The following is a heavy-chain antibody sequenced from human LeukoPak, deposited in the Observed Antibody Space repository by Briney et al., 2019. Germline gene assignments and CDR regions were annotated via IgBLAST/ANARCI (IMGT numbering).Heavy chain of an antibody. CDR2: IIPIFGTA. Sequence: GASVKVSCKASGGTFSSYAIGWVRQAPGQGLEWMGGIIPIFGTANYAQKFQGRVTITTDESTSTAYMELSSLRSEDTAVYYCARDNIAATRPGGFDYWGQGTLVTVSS. CDR1: GGTFSSYA. CDR3: ARDNIAATRPGGFDY. J-gene: IGHJ4*02. D-gene: IGHD6-13*01. V-gene: IGHV1-69*05.